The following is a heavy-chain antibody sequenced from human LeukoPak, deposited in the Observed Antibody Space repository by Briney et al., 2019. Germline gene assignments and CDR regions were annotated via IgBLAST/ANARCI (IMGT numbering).Heavy chain of an antibody. Sequence: SETLSLTCTVSWGYIRSDYGSCIRQPPGKGLELIGYISYSGHTNYNPSLKSRVTISVDTSKNQFSLKLSSVTAADTAVYYCARQAHCISTRCYPYDYWGQGTLVTVSS. CDR2: ISYSGHT. CDR3: ARQAHCISTRCYPYDY. V-gene: IGHV4-59*01. D-gene: IGHD2-2*01. J-gene: IGHJ4*02. CDR1: WGYIRSDY.